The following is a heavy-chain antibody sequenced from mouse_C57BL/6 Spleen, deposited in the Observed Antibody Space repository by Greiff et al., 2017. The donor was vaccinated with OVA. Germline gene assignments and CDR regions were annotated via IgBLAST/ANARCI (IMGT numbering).Heavy chain of an antibody. J-gene: IGHJ2*01. Sequence: VQLQQPGAELVRPGSSVKLSCKASGYTFTSYWMHWVKQRPIQGLEWIGNIDPSDSETHYNQKFKDKATLTVDKSSSTAYMQLSSLTSEDSAVYYCARSYYGSSSYMDYWGQGTTLTVSS. D-gene: IGHD1-1*01. V-gene: IGHV1-52*01. CDR3: ARSYYGSSSYMDY. CDR1: GYTFTSYW. CDR2: IDPSDSET.